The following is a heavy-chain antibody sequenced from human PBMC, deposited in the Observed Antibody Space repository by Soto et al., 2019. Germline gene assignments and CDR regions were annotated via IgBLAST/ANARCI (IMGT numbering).Heavy chain of an antibody. Sequence: ASVKVSCKASGYTFTSYDINWVRQATGQGLEWVGWVNPNSGDTGYAQKFQGRVTMTKNTSISTAYMELSSLRSEDTAVYYCARCGHYDFWSGYYTGDGEAFDIWGQGTMVTASS. CDR2: VNPNSGDT. V-gene: IGHV1-8*01. J-gene: IGHJ3*02. CDR3: ARCGHYDFWSGYYTGDGEAFDI. D-gene: IGHD3-3*01. CDR1: GYTFTSYD.